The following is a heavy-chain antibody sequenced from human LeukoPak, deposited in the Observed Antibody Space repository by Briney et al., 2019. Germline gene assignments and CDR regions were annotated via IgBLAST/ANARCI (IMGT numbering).Heavy chain of an antibody. D-gene: IGHD3-22*01. Sequence: GGSLRLSCAASGFTFSSYAMHWVRQAPGKGLEWVSVIYSGGSTYYADSVKGRFTISRDNSKNTLYLQMNSLRAEDTAVYYCARDSAPVSYYYDSSGYYYSWGQGTLVTVSS. CDR2: IYSGGST. V-gene: IGHV3-53*01. CDR1: GFTFSSYA. CDR3: ARDSAPVSYYYDSSGYYYS. J-gene: IGHJ4*02.